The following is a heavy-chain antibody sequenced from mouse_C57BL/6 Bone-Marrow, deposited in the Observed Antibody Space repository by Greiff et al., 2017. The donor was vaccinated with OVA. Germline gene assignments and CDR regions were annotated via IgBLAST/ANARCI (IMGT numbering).Heavy chain of an antibody. D-gene: IGHD1-1*01. V-gene: IGHV1-64*01. Sequence: QVQLQQPGAELVKPGASVKLSCKASGYTFTSYWMHWVKQRPGQGLEWIGMIPPTSGSTNYNEKFKSKATLTVDKSSSTAYMQLSSLTSEDSAVDYCARKALYYGSSWDYWGKGTTLTVSS. CDR3: ARKALYYGSSWDY. J-gene: IGHJ2*01. CDR1: GYTFTSYW. CDR2: IPPTSGST.